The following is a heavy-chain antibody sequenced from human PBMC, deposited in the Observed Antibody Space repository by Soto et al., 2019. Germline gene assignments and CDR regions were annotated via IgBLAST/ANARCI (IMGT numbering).Heavy chain of an antibody. CDR3: ARDRADDVGIMFDF. CDR1: GFAFTTNA. D-gene: IGHD3-16*01. Sequence: QLRLVESGGGVVQPGGSLRLSCAASGFAFTTNAMHWVRQTPGKGLEWVALIVPDDSFIVYADSVKGRFTIPRDNSKNTVSLQMNSLTTEDTAVYFCARDRADDVGIMFDFWGQGILVTVSS. J-gene: IGHJ4*02. CDR2: IVPDDSFI. V-gene: IGHV3-30*04.